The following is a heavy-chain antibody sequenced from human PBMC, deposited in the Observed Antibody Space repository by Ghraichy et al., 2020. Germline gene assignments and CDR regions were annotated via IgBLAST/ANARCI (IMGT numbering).Heavy chain of an antibody. CDR1: GFTFSSYG. V-gene: IGHV3-30*18. CDR2: ISYDGSNK. CDR3: AKDGSGSYYSPNYFDY. J-gene: IGHJ4*02. Sequence: LSLTCAASGFTFSSYGMHWVRQAPGKGLEWVAVISYDGSNKYYADSVKGRFTISRDNSRNTLYLQMNSLRGEDTAAYYCAKDGSGSYYSPNYFDYWGQGTLVTVSS. D-gene: IGHD3-10*01.